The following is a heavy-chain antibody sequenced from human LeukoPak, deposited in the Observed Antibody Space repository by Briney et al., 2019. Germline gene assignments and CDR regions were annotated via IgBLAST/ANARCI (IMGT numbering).Heavy chain of an antibody. CDR2: ISSSSSYI. CDR3: ARDGGYCSSTSCLHFDY. D-gene: IGHD2-2*01. CDR1: GFTFSSYS. Sequence: PGGSLRLSCAASGFTFSSYSMNWVRQAPGKGLGWVSSISSSSSYIYYAASVKGRFTVSRDNAKNSLYLQMNSLRAEDTAVYYCARDGGYCSSTSCLHFDYWGQGTLVTVSS. J-gene: IGHJ4*02. V-gene: IGHV3-21*01.